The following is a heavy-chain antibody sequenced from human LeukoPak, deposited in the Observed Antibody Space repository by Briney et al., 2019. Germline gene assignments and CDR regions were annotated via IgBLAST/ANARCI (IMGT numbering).Heavy chain of an antibody. D-gene: IGHD3-10*01. CDR1: GGSVSSGTYY. CDR3: ARRGGSGRSFDY. J-gene: IGHJ4*02. V-gene: IGHV4-61*01. Sequence: SETLSLTCTVSGGSVSSGTYYWSWIRQPPGKGLEWIGYIYYTGSTNYNPSLKSRLTISVDTSKNQFSLKLSSVTAADTAVYCCARRGGSGRSFDYWGQGTLVTVSS. CDR2: IYYTGST.